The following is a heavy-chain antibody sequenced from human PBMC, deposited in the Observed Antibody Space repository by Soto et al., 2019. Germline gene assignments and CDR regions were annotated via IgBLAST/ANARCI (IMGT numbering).Heavy chain of an antibody. D-gene: IGHD3-10*01. CDR1: GGTLSDHG. Sequence: QVQLEQSGAEVKKPGSSVKVSCKASGGTLSDHGVAWLRQAPGQGLEWMGETIPVFNTAKYAQKVHRRVTVTADKFKHIAYMELSSLRSEDTAFYFCARGVYGSGNYYTGPSAFDIWGQGTVVIASS. J-gene: IGHJ3*02. CDR3: ARGVYGSGNYYTGPSAFDI. V-gene: IGHV1-69*06. CDR2: TIPVFNTA.